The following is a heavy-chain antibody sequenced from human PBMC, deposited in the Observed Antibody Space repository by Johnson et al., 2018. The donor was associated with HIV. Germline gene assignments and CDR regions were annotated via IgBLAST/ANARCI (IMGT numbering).Heavy chain of an antibody. CDR2: IYSGGST. CDR1: GFTVSSNY. J-gene: IGHJ3*02. CDR3: AREGSVWGKLDSFDI. D-gene: IGHD3-16*01. V-gene: IGHV3-53*01. Sequence: VQLVESGGGLIQRGGSLRLSCAASGFTVSSNYMSWVRQAPGKGLEWVSVIYSGGSTYYADSVKGRFTISRDNSKNTLYLQMNSLRAEDTAVHYCAREGSVWGKLDSFDIWGQGTMVTVSS.